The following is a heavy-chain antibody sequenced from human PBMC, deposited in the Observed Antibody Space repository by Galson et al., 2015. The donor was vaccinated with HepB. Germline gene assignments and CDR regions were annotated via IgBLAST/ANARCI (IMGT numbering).Heavy chain of an antibody. V-gene: IGHV4-31*03. CDR1: GGSISSGDYY. Sequence: TLSLTCTVSGGSISSGDYYWSWIRQHPGKGLEWIGYISYSGSTSYKPSLQSRVTMSIDTSKNQFSLKLSSVTAADTAVYYCARRPRDWNEFDPWSQGTLVTVSS. J-gene: IGHJ5*02. CDR2: ISYSGST. D-gene: IGHD1-1*01. CDR3: ARRPRDWNEFDP.